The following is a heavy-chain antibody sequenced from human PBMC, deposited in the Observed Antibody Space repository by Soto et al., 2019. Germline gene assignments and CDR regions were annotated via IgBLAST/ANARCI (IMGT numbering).Heavy chain of an antibody. CDR3: AHTRVGSSSWPYCFAP. V-gene: IGHV2-5*02. CDR1: AFSLSTSGLA. Sequence: QITLKESGPTLVTPTQTLTLTFTFSAFSLSTSGLAVCWLRQPPGTTLQWLALIYWDDAKRYSPSLQSRLTITKDASKSRVGRTMAYMDTMDTATYYCAHTRVGSSSWPYCFAPWGEGSLVVVS. J-gene: IGHJ5*02. CDR2: IYWDDAK. D-gene: IGHD2-2*01.